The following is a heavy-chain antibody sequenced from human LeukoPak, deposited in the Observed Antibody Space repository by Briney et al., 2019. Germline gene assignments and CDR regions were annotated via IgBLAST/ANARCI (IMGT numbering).Heavy chain of an antibody. D-gene: IGHD3-3*01. CDR2: NSGSGGST. V-gene: IGHV3-23*01. CDR1: GFTLSSYA. J-gene: IGHJ4*02. CDR3: AQVVTIFGVVTRGYFDY. Sequence: GGSLRLSCAASGFTLSSYAMSWVRQAPGKGLEWVSANSGSGGSTYYADSVKGRFTISRDNSKNTLHLQMNSLRAEDTAVYYCAQVVTIFGVVTRGYFDYWGQGTLVTVSS.